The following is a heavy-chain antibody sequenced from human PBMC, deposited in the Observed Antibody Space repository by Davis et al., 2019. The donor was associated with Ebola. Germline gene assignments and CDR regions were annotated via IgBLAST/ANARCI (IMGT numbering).Heavy chain of an antibody. Sequence: PGGSLRLSCAASGFTFSSYSMNWVRQAPGKGLEWVSYISSSSSTIYYADSVKGRFTISRDNAKNSLYLQMNSLRAEDTAVYYCASGYSYGYGGFDYWGQGTLVTVSS. J-gene: IGHJ4*02. CDR1: GFTFSSYS. D-gene: IGHD5-18*01. CDR3: ASGYSYGYGGFDY. CDR2: ISSSSSTI. V-gene: IGHV3-48*01.